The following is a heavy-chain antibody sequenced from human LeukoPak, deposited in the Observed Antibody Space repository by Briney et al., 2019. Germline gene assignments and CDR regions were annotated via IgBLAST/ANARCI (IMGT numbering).Heavy chain of an antibody. CDR2: ISRDGGST. J-gene: IGHJ4*02. Sequence: GGSLRLSCAASNSVMHWVRQAPGKGLEWVSLISRDGGSTSYAASVKGQFIVSRDNTESSLYLQMNSLRTEDSALYYCANEGRGFGDSWGQGTPVTGSS. CDR3: ANEGRGFGDS. CDR1: NSV. V-gene: IGHV3-43*02. D-gene: IGHD3-10*01.